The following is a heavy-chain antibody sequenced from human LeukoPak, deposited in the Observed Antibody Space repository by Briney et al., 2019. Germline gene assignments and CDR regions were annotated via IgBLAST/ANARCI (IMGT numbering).Heavy chain of an antibody. J-gene: IGHJ5*02. CDR1: GVTFSTHW. CDR3: ARVRSSIWSSQVSIWFDP. CDR2: IKPDGSEK. V-gene: IGHV3-7*01. D-gene: IGHD6-13*01. Sequence: GGSLRLSCAASGVTFSTHWMSWVRQAPGKGLQWVANIKPDGSEKFYVHSVKGRFTISRDNAKNLLYLQMYGLRAGDTALYYCARVRSSIWSSQVSIWFDPWGQGTLVTVSS.